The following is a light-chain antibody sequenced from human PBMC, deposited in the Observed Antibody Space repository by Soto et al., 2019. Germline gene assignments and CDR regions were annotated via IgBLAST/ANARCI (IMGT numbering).Light chain of an antibody. CDR2: GAS. CDR1: QSVGNN. Sequence: EIVMTQSPATLSVSPGARATLSFSASQSVGNNLAWYQQKPGQAPRLLIYGASPRATGIPDRFSGSGSGTDFTLTISRLEPEDFAVYYCQQYGSSITFGQGTKVDIK. J-gene: IGKJ1*01. CDR3: QQYGSSIT. V-gene: IGKV3-15*01.